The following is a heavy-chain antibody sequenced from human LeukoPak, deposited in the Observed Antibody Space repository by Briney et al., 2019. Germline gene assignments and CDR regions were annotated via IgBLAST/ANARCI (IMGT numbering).Heavy chain of an antibody. CDR2: INPNSGGT. J-gene: IGHJ4*02. D-gene: IGHD3/OR15-3a*01. V-gene: IGHV1-2*02. Sequence: GASVKVSCKASGYTFTGYYMHWVRQAPGQGLEWMGWINPNSGGTNYAQKFQGRVTMTRDTSISTAYMELSRLRSDDTAVYYCASSRTGYYPFLFDYWGQGTLVTVSS. CDR3: ASSRTGYYPFLFDY. CDR1: GYTFTGYY.